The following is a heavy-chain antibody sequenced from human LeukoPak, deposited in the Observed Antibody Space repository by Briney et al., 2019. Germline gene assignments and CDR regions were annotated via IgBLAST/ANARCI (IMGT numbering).Heavy chain of an antibody. CDR1: GYTFTSYG. CDR3: ARDPGYSGKNDVYFDY. CDR2: ISAYNGNT. J-gene: IGHJ4*02. Sequence: ASVKVSCKASGYTFTSYGISWVRQAPGQGLEWMGWISAYNGNTNYAQKLQGRVTMTTDTSTSTAYMELGSLRSDDTAVYYCARDPGYSGKNDVYFDYWGQGTLVTVSS. V-gene: IGHV1-18*01. D-gene: IGHD1-26*01.